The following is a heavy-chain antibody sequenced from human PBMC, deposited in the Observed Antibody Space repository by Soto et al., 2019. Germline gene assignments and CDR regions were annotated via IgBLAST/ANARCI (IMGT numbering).Heavy chain of an antibody. J-gene: IGHJ6*02. D-gene: IGHD2-2*01. CDR3: ARGHCSSTSCYVLYYYYYYGMDV. CDR1: GGSFSGYY. V-gene: IGHV4-34*01. Sequence: PSETLSLTCAVYGGSFSGYYWSWIRQPPGKGLEWIGEINHSGSTNYNPSLKSRVTISVDTSKNQFSLKPSSVTAADTAVYYCARGHCSSTSCYVLYYYYYYGMDVWGQGTTVTVSS. CDR2: INHSGST.